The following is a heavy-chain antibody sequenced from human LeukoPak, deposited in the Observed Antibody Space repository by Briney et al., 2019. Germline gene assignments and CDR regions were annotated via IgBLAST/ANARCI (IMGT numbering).Heavy chain of an antibody. CDR3: ARDRSSAVPDAFDI. D-gene: IGHD3-22*01. Sequence: TSETLSLTCAVSGGSISSSNWWSWVRQPPGKGLEWIGEIYHSGSANYNPSLKSRVTISVDKSKNQFSLKLSSVTAADTAVYYCARDRSSAVPDAFDIWGQGTMVTVSS. V-gene: IGHV4-4*02. CDR2: IYHSGSA. CDR1: GGSISSSNW. J-gene: IGHJ3*02.